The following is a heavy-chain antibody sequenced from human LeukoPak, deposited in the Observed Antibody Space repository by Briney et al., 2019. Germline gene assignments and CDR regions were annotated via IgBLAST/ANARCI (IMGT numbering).Heavy chain of an antibody. Sequence: GGSLRLSCAASGFTFRSYGMHWVRQAPGKGLEWVAVIWYDGGNKNFADSVKGRFSISRDNSKNTLYLQMNSLRVEDTAGYYCAKSPVPYCSGGSCYGMDVWGQGTTVTVSS. V-gene: IGHV3-33*06. CDR2: IWYDGGNK. J-gene: IGHJ6*02. CDR3: AKSPVPYCSGGSCYGMDV. D-gene: IGHD2-15*01. CDR1: GFTFRSYG.